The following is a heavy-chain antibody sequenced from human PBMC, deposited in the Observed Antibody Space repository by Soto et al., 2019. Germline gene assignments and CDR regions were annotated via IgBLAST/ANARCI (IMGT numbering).Heavy chain of an antibody. CDR1: GGSISSYY. CDR3: ARHPHNFYGDYVTNYYYFDY. CDR2: IYYSGST. Sequence: SETLSLTCTVSGGSISSYYWSWIRQPPGKGLEWIGYIYYSGSTNYNPSLKSRVTISVDTSKNQFSLKLSSVTAADTAVYYCARHPHNFYGDYVTNYYYFDYWGQGTLVTVSS. V-gene: IGHV4-59*08. D-gene: IGHD4-17*01. J-gene: IGHJ4*02.